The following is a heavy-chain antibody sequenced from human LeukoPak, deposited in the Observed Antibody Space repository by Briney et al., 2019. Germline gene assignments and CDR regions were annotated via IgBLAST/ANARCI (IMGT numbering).Heavy chain of an antibody. CDR3: ARDILTKQAYSGYDN. V-gene: IGHV3-48*02. J-gene: IGHJ4*02. CDR2: ISSSSNTI. CDR1: GFTFSSYS. D-gene: IGHD5-12*01. Sequence: GGSLRLSCAASGFTFSSYSMNWVRQAPGKGLEWVSYISSSSNTIYYADSVKGRFTISRDNAKDSLYLQMNSLRDEDTAVYYCARDILTKQAYSGYDNWGQGTLVTVSS.